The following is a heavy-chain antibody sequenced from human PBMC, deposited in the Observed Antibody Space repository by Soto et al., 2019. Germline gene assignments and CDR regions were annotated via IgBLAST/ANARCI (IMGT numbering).Heavy chain of an antibody. CDR2: ISYDGTKK. Sequence: QVQLAESGGGVVQPGRSLRLSCATSGFVSNDYDIHWVRQAPGKGLAWLASISYDGTKKYYAGSVKGRFTISRDNSKNTLSLQLNSLGAEDTAVYYCSRGIKGGLDAWGPGTLVTVSS. D-gene: IGHD2-21*01. V-gene: IGHV3-30*03. J-gene: IGHJ5*02. CDR3: SRGIKGGLDA. CDR1: GFVSNDYD.